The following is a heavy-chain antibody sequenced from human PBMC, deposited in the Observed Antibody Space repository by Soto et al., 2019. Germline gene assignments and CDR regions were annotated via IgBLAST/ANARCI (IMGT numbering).Heavy chain of an antibody. Sequence: QITLKESGPTLVRPAQTLTLTCAFSGFSLTTYDMGVAWIRQPPGKALEWLALLYWDDDKRYIPSLKDRLAISKDTSRNQVVLTITNMDPGDTATYFCAHAGDYDLLTFDHWGPGTLVTVSS. CDR2: LYWDDDK. V-gene: IGHV2-5*02. CDR1: GFSLTTYDMG. D-gene: IGHD4-17*01. J-gene: IGHJ4*02. CDR3: AHAGDYDLLTFDH.